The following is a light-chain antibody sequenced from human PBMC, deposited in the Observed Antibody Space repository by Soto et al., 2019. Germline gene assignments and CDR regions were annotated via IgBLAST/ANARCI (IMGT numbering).Light chain of an antibody. CDR3: MQGTHWPPVT. J-gene: IGKJ2*01. CDR2: TVF. Sequence: DVVMTQSPLFLSVTLGQPASISCRSSQSLLYTDGNAYLSWFQQRPGQSPRRLIYTVFNRDSGVPDRFSGSGSGTDFTLKISRVEAEDVGVYYCMQGTHWPPVTFGQGTKLEIK. V-gene: IGKV2-30*01. CDR1: QSLLYTDGNAY.